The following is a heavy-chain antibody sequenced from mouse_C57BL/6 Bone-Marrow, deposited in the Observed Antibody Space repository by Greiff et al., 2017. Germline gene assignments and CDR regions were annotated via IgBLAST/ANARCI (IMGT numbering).Heavy chain of an antibody. J-gene: IGHJ1*03. Sequence: EVKVVESGEGLVKPGGSLKLSCAASGFTFSSYAMSWVRQTPEKRLEWVAYISSGGDYIYYADTVKGRFTISRDNARNTLYLQMSSLKSEDTATYYCTRLRYWYFDVWGTGTTVTVSS. V-gene: IGHV5-9-1*02. D-gene: IGHD2-12*01. CDR3: TRLRYWYFDV. CDR1: GFTFSSYA. CDR2: ISSGGDYI.